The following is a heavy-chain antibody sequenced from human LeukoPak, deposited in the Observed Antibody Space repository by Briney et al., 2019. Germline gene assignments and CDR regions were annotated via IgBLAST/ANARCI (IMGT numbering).Heavy chain of an antibody. V-gene: IGHV4-34*01. Sequence: SETLSLTCAVYGGSFSGYYWSWIRQPPGKGLEWIGEINHSGSTNYNPSLKSRVTISVDTSKNQFSLKLSSVTAADTAVYYCARGRTYYYDRSGYYRPRYFDLWGRGTLVTVSS. J-gene: IGHJ2*01. CDR2: INHSGST. CDR3: ARGRTYYYDRSGYYRPRYFDL. D-gene: IGHD3-22*01. CDR1: GGSFSGYY.